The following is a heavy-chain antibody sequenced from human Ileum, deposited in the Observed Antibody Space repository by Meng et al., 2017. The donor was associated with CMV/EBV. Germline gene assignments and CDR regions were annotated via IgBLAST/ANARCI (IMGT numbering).Heavy chain of an antibody. V-gene: IGHV3-23*01. CDR3: AKGLFAAGSLVYFDF. D-gene: IGHD6-19*01. J-gene: IGHJ4*02. CDR1: GFTFDDYG. CDR2: ISGSTTTT. Sequence: GESLKISCAASGFTFDDYGMSWVRQAPGKGLEWVSSISGSTTTTYYADSVKGRFSISRDNSKNTLSLQMNSLRAEDTAVYYCAKGLFAAGSLVYFDFWGQGTLVTVSS.